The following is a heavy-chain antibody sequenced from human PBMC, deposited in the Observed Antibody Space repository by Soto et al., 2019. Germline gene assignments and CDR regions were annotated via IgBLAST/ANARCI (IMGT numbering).Heavy chain of an antibody. D-gene: IGHD4-17*01. CDR2: INHSGST. V-gene: IGHV4-34*01. CDR1: GGSFSGYY. J-gene: IGHJ4*02. CDR3: ARADYGGNSEGFEY. Sequence: QVQLQQWGAGLLKPSETLSLTCAVYGGSFSGYYWSWIRQPPGKGLEWIGEINHSGSTNYNPSLKSRVTISVDTSKNQFSLKLISVTAADTAVYYCARADYGGNSEGFEYWGQGTLVTVSS.